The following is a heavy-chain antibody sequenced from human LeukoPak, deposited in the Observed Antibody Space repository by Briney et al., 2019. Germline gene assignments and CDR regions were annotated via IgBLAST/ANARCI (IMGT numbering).Heavy chain of an antibody. CDR2: IWYDGTNK. D-gene: IGHD3-10*01. V-gene: IGHV3-33*01. J-gene: IGHJ3*02. Sequence: GGSLRLSCAASGFTYSSYGMHWVRQAPGKGLEWVALIWYDGTNKYYADSVKGRFTISRDNSKNTLYLQMNSLRAEDTAVYYCARDYVLFSDYYSSGFFDDAFVIWGQGTMVTVSS. CDR1: GFTYSSYG. CDR3: ARDYVLFSDYYSSGFFDDAFVI.